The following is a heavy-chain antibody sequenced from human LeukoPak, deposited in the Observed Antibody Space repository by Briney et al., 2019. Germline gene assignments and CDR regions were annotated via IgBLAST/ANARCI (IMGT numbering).Heavy chain of an antibody. CDR1: GGSISSSSYY. Sequence: ASETLPLTCTVSGGSISSSSYYWGWIRQPPGKGLEWIGSIYYSGSTYYNPSLKSRVTISVDTSKNQFSLKLSSVTAADTAVYYCASLTYYDFWSGYYTNFDYWGQGTLVTVSS. J-gene: IGHJ4*02. CDR3: ASLTYYDFWSGYYTNFDY. V-gene: IGHV4-39*01. D-gene: IGHD3-3*01. CDR2: IYYSGST.